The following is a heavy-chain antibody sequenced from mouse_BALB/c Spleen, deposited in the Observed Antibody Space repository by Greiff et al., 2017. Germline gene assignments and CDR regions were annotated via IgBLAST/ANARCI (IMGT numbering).Heavy chain of an antibody. V-gene: IGHV1-69*02. CDR3: TRGGMDGNYDYFDY. Sequence: QVQLQQPGAELVRPGASVKLSCKASGYTFTSYWINWVKQRPGQGLEWIGNIYPSDSYTNYNQKFKDKATLTVDKSSSTAYMQLSSPTSEDSAVYYCTRGGMDGNYDYFDYWGQGTTLTVSS. CDR1: GYTFTSYW. J-gene: IGHJ2*01. CDR2: IYPSDSYT. D-gene: IGHD2-1*01.